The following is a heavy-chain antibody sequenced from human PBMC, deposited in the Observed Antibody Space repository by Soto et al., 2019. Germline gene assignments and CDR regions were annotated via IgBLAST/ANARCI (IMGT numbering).Heavy chain of an antibody. CDR3: ARGHLNSYGRPSDY. CDR1: GFTVNSNY. J-gene: IGHJ4*02. Sequence: PGGSLRLSCAASGFTVNSNYINWVRQAPGKGLEWVSVIYSGGTTYYADSVKGRFTISRDISNNTVYLQMSSLRADDTAVYYCARGHLNSYGRPSDYWGQGTLVTVS. D-gene: IGHD3-16*01. V-gene: IGHV3-53*01. CDR2: IYSGGTT.